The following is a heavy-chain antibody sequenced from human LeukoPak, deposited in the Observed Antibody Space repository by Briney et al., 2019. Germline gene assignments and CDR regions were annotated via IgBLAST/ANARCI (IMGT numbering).Heavy chain of an antibody. D-gene: IGHD3-10*01. J-gene: IGHJ4*02. CDR3: ARVVYYGSGSPIDY. V-gene: IGHV3-11*06. CDR2: ISSSSSYT. CDR1: GFTFSDYY. Sequence: GGPLRLSCAASGFTFSDYYMSWIRQAPGKGLEWVSYISSSSSYTNYADSVKGRFTISRDNAKNSLYLQMNSLRAEGTAVYYCARVVYYGSGSPIDYWGQGTLVTVSS.